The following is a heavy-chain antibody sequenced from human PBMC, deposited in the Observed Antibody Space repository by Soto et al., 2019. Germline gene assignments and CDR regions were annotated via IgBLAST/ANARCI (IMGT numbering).Heavy chain of an antibody. CDR3: ATVYGSGSYGAFDI. D-gene: IGHD3-10*01. V-gene: IGHV3-33*01. J-gene: IGHJ3*02. CDR1: GFTFSSYG. CDR2: IWYDGSNK. Sequence: GGSLRLSCAASGFTFSSYGMHWVRQAPGKGLEWVAVIWYDGSNKYYADSVKGRFTISRDNSKNTLYLQMNSLRAEDTAVYYCATVYGSGSYGAFDIWGQGTMVTVSS.